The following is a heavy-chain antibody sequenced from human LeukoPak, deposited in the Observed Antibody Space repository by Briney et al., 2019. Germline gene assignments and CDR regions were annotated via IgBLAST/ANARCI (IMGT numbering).Heavy chain of an antibody. CDR1: GFTFSSYG. J-gene: IGHJ6*02. D-gene: IGHD3-10*01. Sequence: GGSLRLSCAASGFTFSSYGMHWVRQAPGKGLEWVAIISTDGSNKYYADSVKGRFTISRDNPKNTLNLQMNSLRAEDTAVYYCATDASGITHHAMGVWGQGTTVTVSS. CDR2: ISTDGSNK. V-gene: IGHV3-30*03. CDR3: ATDASGITHHAMGV.